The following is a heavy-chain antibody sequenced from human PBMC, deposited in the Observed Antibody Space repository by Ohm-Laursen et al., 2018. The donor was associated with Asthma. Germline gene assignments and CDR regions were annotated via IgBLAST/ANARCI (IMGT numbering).Heavy chain of an antibody. Sequence: SLRLSCTASGFTFSTSDMRWVRQVPGKGLEWVSSIGFGGGYISYADSVKGRFTISRDNSKNTLYLQLNSLRAEDTAVYYCAKTLSTGRAPNDHWGQGTLVTVSA. CDR3: AKTLSTGRAPNDH. CDR1: GFTFSTSD. CDR2: IGFGGGYI. D-gene: IGHD2-8*02. J-gene: IGHJ4*02. V-gene: IGHV3-23*01.